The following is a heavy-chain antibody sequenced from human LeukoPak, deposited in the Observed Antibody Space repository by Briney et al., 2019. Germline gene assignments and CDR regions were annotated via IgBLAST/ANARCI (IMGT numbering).Heavy chain of an antibody. J-gene: IGHJ4*02. V-gene: IGHV3-7*02. CDR1: GFTSSSYS. CDR2: MKKDGSET. Sequence: GGSLRLSCVVSGFTSSSYSMIWVRQAPGKGLQRVANMKKDGSETNYGDSVKGRFTISRDNAKNSLYLQMNSLRAEDTAVYYCGRHRSGSGTYFIDHWGQGTLVSVSS. CDR3: GRHRSGSGTYFIDH. D-gene: IGHD3-10*01.